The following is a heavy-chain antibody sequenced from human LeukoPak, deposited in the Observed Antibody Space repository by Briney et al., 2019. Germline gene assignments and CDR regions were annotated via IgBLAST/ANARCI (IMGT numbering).Heavy chain of an antibody. J-gene: IGHJ4*02. CDR3: ARDRSSYEYYFDH. CDR2: ISYDGSSK. CDR1: GFTFSSYA. V-gene: IGHV3-30-3*01. D-gene: IGHD5-12*01. Sequence: GGSLRLSCAASGFTFSSYAMHWVRQAPGKGLEWVAVISYDGSSKYYADSVKGRFTISRDNSKNTLYLQMNSLRAEDTAVYYCARDRSSYEYYFDHWGQGTLVTVSS.